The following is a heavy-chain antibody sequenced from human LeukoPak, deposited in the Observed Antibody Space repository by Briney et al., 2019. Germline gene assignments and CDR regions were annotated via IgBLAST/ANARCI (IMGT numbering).Heavy chain of an antibody. J-gene: IGHJ4*02. CDR1: GFTLSSYA. V-gene: IGHV3-23*01. Sequence: PGGSLRLSCAASGFTLSSYAMSWVRQAPGKGLEWVSAISGSGGSTYCADSVKGRFTISRDNSKNTLYPQMNSLRAEDTAVYCCAKHDYDYGDLYYFDYWGQGTLVTVSS. CDR2: ISGSGGST. D-gene: IGHD4-17*01. CDR3: AKHDYDYGDLYYFDY.